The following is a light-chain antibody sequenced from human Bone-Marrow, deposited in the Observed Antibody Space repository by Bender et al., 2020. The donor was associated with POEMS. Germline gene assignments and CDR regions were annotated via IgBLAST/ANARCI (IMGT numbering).Light chain of an antibody. CDR3: AAWEDSLNGWV. CDR1: NSYDL. CDR2: EGS. J-gene: IGLJ3*02. Sequence: QSALTQPASVSGSPGQSITISCSGTNSYDLVSWYQQHPGQAPKLMIYEGSKRPSGVSNRFSGSKSGNTASLTISGLQAEDEADYYCAAWEDSLNGWVFGGGTKLTVL. V-gene: IGLV2-23*01.